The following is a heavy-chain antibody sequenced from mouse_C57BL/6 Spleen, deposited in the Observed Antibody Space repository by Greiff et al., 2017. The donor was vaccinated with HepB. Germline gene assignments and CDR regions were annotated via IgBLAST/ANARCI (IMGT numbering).Heavy chain of an antibody. D-gene: IGHD1-1*01. CDR2: FYPGSGSI. CDR3: ARHEGEITTVVAPFDY. Sequence: VQLQESGAELVKPGASVKLSCKASGYTFTEYTIHWVKQRSGQGLEWIGWFYPGSGSIKYNEKFKDKATLTADKSSSTVYMERSRLTSEDSAVYFCARHEGEITTVVAPFDYWGQGTTLTVSS. V-gene: IGHV1-62-2*01. CDR1: GYTFTEYT. J-gene: IGHJ2*01.